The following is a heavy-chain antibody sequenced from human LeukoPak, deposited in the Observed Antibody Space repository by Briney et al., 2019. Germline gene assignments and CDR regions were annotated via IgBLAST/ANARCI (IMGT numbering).Heavy chain of an antibody. CDR1: GFTVSGSA. CDR3: TRHGGWDGDYVIDY. J-gene: IGHJ4*02. Sequence: PEGSLRLSCAASGFTVSGSALHWVRQASGKGLEWVGRIRSKANNYATAYAASVKGRFTISRDDSKNTAYLQMNSLKTEDTAVYYCTRHGGWDGDYVIDYWGQGTLVTVSS. CDR2: IRSKANNYAT. D-gene: IGHD4-17*01. V-gene: IGHV3-73*01.